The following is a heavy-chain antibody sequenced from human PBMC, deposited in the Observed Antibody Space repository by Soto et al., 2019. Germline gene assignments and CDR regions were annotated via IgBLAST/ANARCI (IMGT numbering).Heavy chain of an antibody. CDR2: IYSGGST. CDR1: GFTVSSNY. D-gene: IGHD2-2*02. V-gene: IGHV3-66*01. CDR3: ARDSGVHTGAFDI. J-gene: IGHJ3*02. Sequence: EVQLVESGGGLVQPGGSLRLSCAASGFTVSSNYMSWVRQAPGKGLEWVSVIYSGGSTYYADSVKGRFTISRDNSKNTLYLQMNSLRAEDTAVYYCARDSGVHTGAFDIWGQGTMVTVSS.